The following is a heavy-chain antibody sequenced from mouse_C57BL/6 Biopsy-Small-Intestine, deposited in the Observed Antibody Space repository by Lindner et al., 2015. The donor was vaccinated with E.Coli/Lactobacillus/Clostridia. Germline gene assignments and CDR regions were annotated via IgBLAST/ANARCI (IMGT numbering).Heavy chain of an antibody. V-gene: IGHV5-17*01. CDR3: ARQSSWFAY. Sequence: VQLQESGGGLVKPGGSLKLSCAASGFTFNDYGMHWVRQAPEKGLEWVAFISSGSSTIYFADTVKGRFTISRDNAKNTLFLQMTSLRSEDTAMYYCARQSSWFAYWGQGTLVTVSA. CDR1: GFTFNDYG. J-gene: IGHJ3*01. CDR2: ISSGSSTI.